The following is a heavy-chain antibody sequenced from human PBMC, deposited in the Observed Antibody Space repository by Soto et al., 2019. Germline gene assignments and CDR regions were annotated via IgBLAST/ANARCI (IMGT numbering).Heavy chain of an antibody. J-gene: IGHJ6*02. D-gene: IGHD3-3*01. Sequence: ASVKVSCKASGYTFTSYYMHWVRQAPGQGLEWMGIINPSGGSTSYAQKFQGRVTMTRDTSTSTVYMELSSLRSEDTAVYYCARLTWGSGYSPDYYGMDVWGQGTTVTVSS. CDR1: GYTFTSYY. CDR2: INPSGGST. CDR3: ARLTWGSGYSPDYYGMDV. V-gene: IGHV1-46*01.